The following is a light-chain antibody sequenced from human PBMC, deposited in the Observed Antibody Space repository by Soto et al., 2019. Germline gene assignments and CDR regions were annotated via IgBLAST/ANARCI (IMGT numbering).Light chain of an antibody. CDR3: QQYGSSPWT. V-gene: IGKV3-20*01. Sequence: EMVLTQSPGTLSLSPGERATLSCRASQSVSSSYLAWYQQKPGQAPRLLIYGASSRATGIPDRFSGSGSGTDFTLTLSRXEPEDFAVYYCQQYGSSPWTFGQGTKVDTK. J-gene: IGKJ1*01. CDR1: QSVSSSY. CDR2: GAS.